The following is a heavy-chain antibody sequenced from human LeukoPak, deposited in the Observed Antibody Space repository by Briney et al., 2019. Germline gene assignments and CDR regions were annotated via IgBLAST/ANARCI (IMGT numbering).Heavy chain of an antibody. CDR2: ISGSGAIT. CDR3: AKCSDYGDYELLYYGMDV. Sequence: GGSLRLSCAASGFTFSNYAMSWVRQAPGKGLEWISIISGSGAITYYADSVKGRFTIFRDNSKNTLYLQMNSLRAEDTAVYYCAKCSDYGDYELLYYGMDVWGQGTTVTVSS. CDR1: GFTFSNYA. V-gene: IGHV3-23*01. J-gene: IGHJ6*02. D-gene: IGHD4-17*01.